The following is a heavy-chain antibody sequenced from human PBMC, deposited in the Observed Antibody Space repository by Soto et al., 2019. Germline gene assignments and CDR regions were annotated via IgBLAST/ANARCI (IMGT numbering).Heavy chain of an antibody. D-gene: IGHD3-3*01. Sequence: GGSLRLSCAASGFTFSSYAMSWVRQAPGKGLEWVSVISGSGSSTYYADSLKGRFTISRHNSKKTLYVQMNSLRAEDTAVYYCAKMSDFWSGSPTYHFDYWGQGTQVTVSS. CDR1: GFTFSSYA. CDR3: AKMSDFWSGSPTYHFDY. V-gene: IGHV3-23*01. CDR2: ISGSGSST. J-gene: IGHJ4*02.